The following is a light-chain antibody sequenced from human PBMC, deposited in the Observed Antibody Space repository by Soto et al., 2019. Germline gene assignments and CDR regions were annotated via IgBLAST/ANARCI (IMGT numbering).Light chain of an antibody. CDR1: QSVANN. Sequence: EVVMTQSPAALSVSPGERATLSCRASQSVANNVAWYQQKPGQAPRLLIYRASTRATGIPARFSGSGYGREFILTISSLQAEDFAVYHCQQHNNWPPLTFGQGTKVEI. V-gene: IGKV3-15*01. CDR3: QQHNNWPPLT. CDR2: RAS. J-gene: IGKJ1*01.